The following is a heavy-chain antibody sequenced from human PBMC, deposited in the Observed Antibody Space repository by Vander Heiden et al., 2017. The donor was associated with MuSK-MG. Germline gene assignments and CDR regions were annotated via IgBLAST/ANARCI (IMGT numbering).Heavy chain of an antibody. V-gene: IGHV3-23*01. CDR2: ISGSGGST. CDR1: GCTFSRYG. J-gene: IGHJ4*02. CDR3: AKDCVGGDFDY. D-gene: IGHD1-26*01. Sequence: EVQLLESGGGLVQPGGSLRLPCPASGCTFSRYGMSWVRQAAGKGLEWVSAISGSGGSTYYADSVKGRFTISRDNSKNTLYLQMNSLRAEDTAVYYCAKDCVGGDFDYWGQGTLVTVSS.